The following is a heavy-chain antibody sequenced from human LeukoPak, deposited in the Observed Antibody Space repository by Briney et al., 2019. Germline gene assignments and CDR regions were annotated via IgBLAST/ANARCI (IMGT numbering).Heavy chain of an antibody. CDR3: ARTYCSSTNCPLDY. J-gene: IGHJ4*02. CDR2: INSDGSST. Sequence: PGGSLRLSCAASGFTFSSYWMHWVRQAPGKGLVWVSRINSDGSSTSYADSVKGRFTISRDNAKNMLYLQMNSLRAEDTAVYYCARTYCSSTNCPLDYWGQGTLVTVSS. D-gene: IGHD2-2*01. V-gene: IGHV3-74*01. CDR1: GFTFSSYW.